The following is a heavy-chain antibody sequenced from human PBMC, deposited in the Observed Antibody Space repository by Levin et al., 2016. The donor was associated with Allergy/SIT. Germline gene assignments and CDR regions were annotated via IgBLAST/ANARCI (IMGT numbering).Heavy chain of an antibody. V-gene: IGHV5-51*01. D-gene: IGHD4-17*01. CDR3: ATLDRTPYGDYVDV. J-gene: IGHJ6*02. CDR2: IYPADSDT. Sequence: GESLKISCQGSGYSFTTYWIGWVRQKSGKGLEWMGVIYPADSDTRYSPSFQGQVAISADKSITTAYLRWRRLKASDTAIYYCATLDRTPYGDYVDVWGQGTTVTVSS. CDR1: GYSFTTYW.